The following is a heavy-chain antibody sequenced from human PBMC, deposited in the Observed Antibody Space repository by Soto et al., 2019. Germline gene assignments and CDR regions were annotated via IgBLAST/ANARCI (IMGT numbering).Heavy chain of an antibody. Sequence: EVQLVESGGDLVQSGGSLRLSCAASGFSFSAYTMHWVRQAPGTGLEYVSAISSDGASTYYANSVKGRFSISRDNSKNTLYLQMGSLRAEDMAVYYCARDDYADYIFPYWGRGTLVAVSS. CDR3: ARDDYADYIFPY. CDR1: GFSFSAYT. V-gene: IGHV3-64*01. CDR2: ISSDGAST. D-gene: IGHD4-17*01. J-gene: IGHJ4*02.